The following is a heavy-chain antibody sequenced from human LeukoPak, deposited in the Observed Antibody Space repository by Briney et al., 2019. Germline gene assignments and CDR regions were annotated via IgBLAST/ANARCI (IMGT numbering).Heavy chain of an antibody. V-gene: IGHV4-59*01. Sequence: SETLSLTCTVSGDSISSYYWSWIRQPPGKGLEWIGYIYHSGSTNYNPSLKSRATISADTSKDQFPLKLASVTAADTAVYYCATGYSSTWYYFDYWGQGTLVTVSS. CDR1: GDSISSYY. J-gene: IGHJ4*02. D-gene: IGHD6-13*01. CDR2: IYHSGST. CDR3: ATGYSSTWYYFDY.